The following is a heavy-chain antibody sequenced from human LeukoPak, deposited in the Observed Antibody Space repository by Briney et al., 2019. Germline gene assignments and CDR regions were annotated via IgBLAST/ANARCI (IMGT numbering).Heavy chain of an antibody. V-gene: IGHV4-34*08. D-gene: IGHD3-22*01. Sequence: RSGGSLRLSCAASGFTFSSYAMSWIRQPPGKGLEWIGEINHSGSTNYNPSLKSRVTISVDTSKNQFSLKLSSVTATDTAVYYCASRLGPTRYYYYGMDVWGQGTTVTVSS. CDR1: GFTFSSYA. CDR2: INHSGST. CDR3: ASRLGPTRYYYYGMDV. J-gene: IGHJ6*02.